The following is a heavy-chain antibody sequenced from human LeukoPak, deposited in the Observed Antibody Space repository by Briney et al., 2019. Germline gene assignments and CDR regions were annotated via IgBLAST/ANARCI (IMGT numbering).Heavy chain of an antibody. V-gene: IGHV1-46*01. CDR2: INPSGGST. J-gene: IGHJ6*03. CDR1: GYTFTSYY. CDR3: AREGIAVEDYMDV. Sequence: PWASVKVSCKASGYTFTSYYMHWVRQAPGQGLEWMGIINPSGGSTSYAQKFQGRVTMTRDMSTSTVYMELSSLRSEDTAVYYCAREGIAVEDYMDVWGKGTTATISS. D-gene: IGHD6-19*01.